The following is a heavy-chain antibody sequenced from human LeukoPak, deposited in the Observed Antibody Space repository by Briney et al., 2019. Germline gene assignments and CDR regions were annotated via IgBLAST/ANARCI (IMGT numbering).Heavy chain of an antibody. CDR2: ISYDGTNK. CDR1: GFTFSRYS. Sequence: GGSLRLSCTASGFTFSRYSMHWVRQAPGKGLEWVAVISYDGTNKYHADSVKGRFSISRDNSKNTQYLQTKGLRAEDTAVYYCARDSVWQLDLSPDDAFDIWGQGTMVTVSS. D-gene: IGHD1-7*01. V-gene: IGHV3-30*04. J-gene: IGHJ3*02. CDR3: ARDSVWQLDLSPDDAFDI.